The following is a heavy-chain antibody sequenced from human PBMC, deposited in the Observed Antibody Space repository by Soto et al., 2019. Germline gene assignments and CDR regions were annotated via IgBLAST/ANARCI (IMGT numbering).Heavy chain of an antibody. V-gene: IGHV1-3*01. D-gene: IGHD6-19*01. CDR1: GYTFTSYA. J-gene: IGHJ4*02. Sequence: RASVKVSCKASGYTFTSYAMHWVRQAPGQRLEWMGWINAGNGNTKYSQKFQGRVTITRDTSASTAYMELSSLRSEDTAVYYCARVGYSSGWYGDYWGQGTLVTVSS. CDR3: ARVGYSSGWYGDY. CDR2: INAGNGNT.